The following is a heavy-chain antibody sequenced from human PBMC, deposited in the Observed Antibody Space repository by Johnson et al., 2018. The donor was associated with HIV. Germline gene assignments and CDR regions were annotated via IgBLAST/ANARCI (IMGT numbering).Heavy chain of an antibody. Sequence: VQLVESGGGLVQPGGSLRLSCATSGFSFDDYAMHWVRQGPGKGLEWVAGIGSNGLTIGYVDSVKGRFTISRDNSKNTLYLQMNSLRAEDTAVYYCAKAREYDSTGHDAFDIWGQGTMVTVSS. J-gene: IGHJ3*02. V-gene: IGHV3-9*01. CDR3: AKAREYDSTGHDAFDI. CDR1: GFSFDDYA. D-gene: IGHD3-22*01. CDR2: IGSNGLTI.